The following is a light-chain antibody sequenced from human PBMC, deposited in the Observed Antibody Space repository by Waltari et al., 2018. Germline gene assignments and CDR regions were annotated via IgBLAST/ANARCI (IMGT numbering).Light chain of an antibody. J-gene: IGKJ2*01. Sequence: IALTQSPGTLSLSPGARATLSCRASLSVSISYLAWYQQKPGQAPRLLIYGASSRATGIPDRFSGSGSGADFTLTISRLEPEDFAVYYCQQYGSSRTFGQGTKLEIK. CDR2: GAS. V-gene: IGKV3-20*01. CDR3: QQYGSSRT. CDR1: LSVSISY.